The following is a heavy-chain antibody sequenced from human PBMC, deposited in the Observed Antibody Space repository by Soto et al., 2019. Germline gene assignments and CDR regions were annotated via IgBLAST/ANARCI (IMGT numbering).Heavy chain of an antibody. V-gene: IGHV4-59*08. J-gene: IGHJ6*03. Sequence: TSETLSLTCTVSGASISSYYWSWIRQPTGKGLEWIGCISYSGYTNYNPSLKSRVTISVDTSKNQFSLKLSSVTAADTAVYYCARHYYDILTGYYPYYYYYMDVWGKGTTVTVSS. CDR1: GASISSYY. CDR2: ISYSGYT. D-gene: IGHD3-9*01. CDR3: ARHYYDILTGYYPYYYYYMDV.